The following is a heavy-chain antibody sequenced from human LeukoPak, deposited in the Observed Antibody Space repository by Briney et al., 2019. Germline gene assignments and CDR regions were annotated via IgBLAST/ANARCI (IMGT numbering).Heavy chain of an antibody. CDR1: GSNFTTYW. V-gene: IGHV5-51*01. J-gene: IGHJ4*02. CDR3: ARQPIDYGPDF. CDR2: IWPDDSET. Sequence: GESLKISCKGSGSNFTTYWIAWVRQMPGKGLEWMGIIWPDDSETRYSPSFQGHVTMSVDKSINTAYLQWSSLRASDTATYFCARQPIDYGPDFWGQGTLVAVSA. D-gene: IGHD4/OR15-4a*01.